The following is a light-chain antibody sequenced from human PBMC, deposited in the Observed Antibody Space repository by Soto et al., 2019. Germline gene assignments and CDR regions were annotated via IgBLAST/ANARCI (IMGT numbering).Light chain of an antibody. Sequence: QSVLTQPASVSGSPGQSITISCTGTSSDVGGYNYVPWYQQHPGKAPKLMIYEVSNRPSGVSNRFSGSKSGNTASLTISGLQAEDEADYYCSSYTSSSTHNYVFGTGTKVTVL. V-gene: IGLV2-14*01. CDR1: SSDVGGYNY. J-gene: IGLJ1*01. CDR3: SSYTSSSTHNYV. CDR2: EVS.